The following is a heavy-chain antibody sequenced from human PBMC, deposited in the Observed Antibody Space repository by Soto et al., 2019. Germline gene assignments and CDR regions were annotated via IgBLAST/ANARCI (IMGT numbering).Heavy chain of an antibody. CDR1: GYPFTSYG. CDR3: ARGHIVDSIHHAFEI. D-gene: IGHD5-12*01. Sequence: QGQLLQSGDEVKTPGASVRVSCRASGYPFTSYGISWVRQAPGQGLEWVAWISAYNGKRDTALTFQDRVTMTLDPYTDTAHMERGDLTSADTAVYYCARGHIVDSIHHAFEIWGQWTKVTVSS. J-gene: IGHJ3*02. V-gene: IGHV1-18*01. CDR2: ISAYNGKR.